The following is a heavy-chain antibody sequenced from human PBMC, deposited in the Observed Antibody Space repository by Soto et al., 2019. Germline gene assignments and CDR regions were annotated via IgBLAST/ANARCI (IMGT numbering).Heavy chain of an antibody. V-gene: IGHV3-23*01. CDR2: ISGSGGST. CDR1: GFPFSSYA. CDR3: AKPGCSSTSCYSYYYYYGMDV. Sequence: GGSLRLSCAASGFPFSSYAMSWVRQAPGKGLEWVSAISGSGGSTYYADSVKGRFTISRDNSKNTLYLQMNSLRAEDTAVYYCAKPGCSSTSCYSYYYYYGMDVWGQGTTVTVSS. J-gene: IGHJ6*02. D-gene: IGHD2-2*02.